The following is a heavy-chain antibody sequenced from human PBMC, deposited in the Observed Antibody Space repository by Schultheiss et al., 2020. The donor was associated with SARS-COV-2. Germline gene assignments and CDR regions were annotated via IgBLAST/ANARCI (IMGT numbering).Heavy chain of an antibody. CDR2: IRAYNGNT. CDR1: GGTFSSYG. J-gene: IGHJ2*01. D-gene: IGHD3-3*01. CDR3: ARDEARVYYDFWSGYWENWYFDL. V-gene: IGHV1-18*01. Sequence: ASVKVSCKASGGTFSSYGISWVRQAPGQGLEWMGWIRAYNGNTNYAQKLQGRVTMTTDTSTSTAYMELRSLRSDDTAVYYCARDEARVYYDFWSGYWENWYFDLWGRGTLVTVSS.